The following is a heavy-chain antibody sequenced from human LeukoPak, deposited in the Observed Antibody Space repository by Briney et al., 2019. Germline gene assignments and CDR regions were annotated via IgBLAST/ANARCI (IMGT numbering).Heavy chain of an antibody. CDR2: MYHSGST. V-gene: IGHV4-59*01. CDR3: ASHYGDRHAFDI. Sequence: TSETLSLTCAVYGGSFSGYYWSWIRQPPGKGLEWIGYMYHSGSTNYNPSLKSRVTISVDTSKNQFSLKMSSVTAADTAVYYCASHYGDRHAFDIWGQGTMVTVSS. CDR1: GGSFSGYY. J-gene: IGHJ3*02. D-gene: IGHD4-17*01.